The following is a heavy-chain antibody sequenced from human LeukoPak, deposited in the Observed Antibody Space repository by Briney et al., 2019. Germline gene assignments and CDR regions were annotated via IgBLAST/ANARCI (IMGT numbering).Heavy chain of an antibody. CDR3: ARDWSYYGSGSFDY. CDR1: GFTFSSYE. D-gene: IGHD3-10*01. Sequence: GGSLRLSCAASGFTFSSYEMSWVRQAPGKGLEWVSYISSSGSTIYYADSVKGRFTISRDNAKNSLYLQMNSLRAEDTAVYYCARDWSYYGSGSFDYWGQGTLVTVSS. CDR2: ISSSGSTI. J-gene: IGHJ4*02. V-gene: IGHV3-48*03.